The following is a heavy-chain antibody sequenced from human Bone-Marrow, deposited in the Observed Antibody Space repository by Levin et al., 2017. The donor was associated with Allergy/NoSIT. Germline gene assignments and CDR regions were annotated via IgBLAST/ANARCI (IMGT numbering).Heavy chain of an antibody. CDR3: ARPAKRLRDAFDM. CDR1: GFTFSSHG. CDR2: IWYDGNDK. J-gene: IGHJ3*02. Sequence: GESLKISCVASGFTFSSHGMHWVRQAPGKGLEWVAVIWYDGNDKYYADSVKGRFTISRDNSKSTLYLQMNSLRAEDTAVYYCARPAKRLRDAFDMWGQGTMVTVSS. V-gene: IGHV3-33*01. D-gene: IGHD5-12*01.